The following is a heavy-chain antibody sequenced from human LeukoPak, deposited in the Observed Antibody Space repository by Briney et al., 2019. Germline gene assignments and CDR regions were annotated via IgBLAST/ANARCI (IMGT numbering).Heavy chain of an antibody. CDR3: ARARGSGYLVYYFDY. CDR2: INPNSGGT. J-gene: IGHJ4*02. V-gene: IGHV1-2*02. D-gene: IGHD5-12*01. CDR1: EYTFTAYY. Sequence: GASVKVSCKASEYTFTAYYIHLVRQAPGQGLEWMGWINPNSGGTNYAQKFQGRVTMTRDTSISTAYMELSRLRSDDTAVYYCARARGSGYLVYYFDYWGEGTLVTVSS.